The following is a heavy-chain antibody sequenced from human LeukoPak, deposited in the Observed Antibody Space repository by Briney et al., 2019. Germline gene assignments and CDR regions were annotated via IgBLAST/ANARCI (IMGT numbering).Heavy chain of an antibody. Sequence: GSLRLSCAASGFTFSSYAMSWVRQAPGKGLEWVSAISGSGGSTYYADSVKGRFTISRDNSKNTLYLQMNSLRAEDTAVYNCATESYYYDSSGYYFDYWGQGTLVTVSS. CDR3: ATESYYYDSSGYYFDY. D-gene: IGHD3-22*01. CDR2: ISGSGGST. V-gene: IGHV3-23*01. CDR1: GFTFSSYA. J-gene: IGHJ4*02.